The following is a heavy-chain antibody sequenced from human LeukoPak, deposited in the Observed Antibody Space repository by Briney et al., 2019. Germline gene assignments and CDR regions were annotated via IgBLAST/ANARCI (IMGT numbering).Heavy chain of an antibody. D-gene: IGHD1-26*01. CDR2: IYYSGST. CDR1: GGSISSYY. V-gene: IGHV4-59*01. J-gene: IGHJ4*02. CDR3: AREEALGSGSFDY. Sequence: SETLSLTCTVSGGSISSYYWSWIRQPPGKGLEWIGYIYYSGSTNYNPSLKSRVTISVDTSKNQFSLKVSSVTAADTAVYYCAREEALGSGSFDYWGQGTLVTVSS.